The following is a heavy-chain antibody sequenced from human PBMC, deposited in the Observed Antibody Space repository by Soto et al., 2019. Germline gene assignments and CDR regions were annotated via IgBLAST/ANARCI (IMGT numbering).Heavy chain of an antibody. Sequence: PSETLSLTCTVSGGSISSSSYYWGWIRQPPGKGLEWIGSIYYSGSTYYNPSLKSRVTISVDTSKNQFSLKLSSVTAADTAVYYCAGVYYEPGGYSPAPWGKETRVPVPS. CDR2: IYYSGST. CDR1: GGSISSSSYY. V-gene: IGHV4-39*01. CDR3: AGVYYEPGGYSPAP. J-gene: IGHJ5*02. D-gene: IGHD3-16*01.